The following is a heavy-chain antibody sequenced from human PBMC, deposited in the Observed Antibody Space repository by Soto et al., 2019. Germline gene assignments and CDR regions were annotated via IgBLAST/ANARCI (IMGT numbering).Heavy chain of an antibody. Sequence: SETLSLTCTVSGGSISSGDYYWSWIRQPPGKGLEWIGYIYYSGSTYYNPSLKSRVTISVDTSKNQFSLKLSSVTAADTAVYYCARGVDTAMVTGWFDPWGQGTLVTVSS. CDR1: GGSISSGDYY. D-gene: IGHD5-18*01. J-gene: IGHJ5*02. CDR3: ARGVDTAMVTGWFDP. CDR2: IYYSGST. V-gene: IGHV4-30-4*01.